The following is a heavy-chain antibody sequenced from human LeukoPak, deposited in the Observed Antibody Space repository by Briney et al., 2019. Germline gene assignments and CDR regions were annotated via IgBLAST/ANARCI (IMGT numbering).Heavy chain of an antibody. CDR1: GGSINTYY. CDR3: ARSSLGGYYYGMDV. Sequence: SETLSLTCTISGGSINTYYWSWIRQPPGKGLEWIGRIYTSGSTNYNPSLKSRVTISVDTSKNQFSLKLSSMTAADTAIYYCARSSLGGYYYGMDVWGQGTTVTVSS. D-gene: IGHD3-16*01. V-gene: IGHV4-4*08. CDR2: IYTSGST. J-gene: IGHJ6*02.